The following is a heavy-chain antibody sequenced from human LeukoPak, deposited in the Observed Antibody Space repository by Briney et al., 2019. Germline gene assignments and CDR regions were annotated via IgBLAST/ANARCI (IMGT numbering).Heavy chain of an antibody. Sequence: GGSLRLSCAAAGFSFTNYAMSWVRQAPARGPEWDSSIRGGGETFYAESVKGRFTLSRDDSRNTVYLHLNNLRVEDTAIYYCAKANWVSNADAVWWGQGTQVTVSS. CDR2: IRGGGET. J-gene: IGHJ4*02. D-gene: IGHD1-1*01. V-gene: IGHV3-23*01. CDR3: AKANWVSNADAVW. CDR1: GFSFTNYA.